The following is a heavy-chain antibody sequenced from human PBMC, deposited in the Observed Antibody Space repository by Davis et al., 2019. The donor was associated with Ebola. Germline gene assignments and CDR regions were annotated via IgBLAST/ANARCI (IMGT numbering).Heavy chain of an antibody. CDR2: ISWNSGSI. Sequence: PGGSLRLSCAASGFAFDDYAMHWVRQAPGKGLEWVSGISWNSGSIGYADSVKGRFTISRDNAKNSLYLQMNSLRVEDTALYYCARPKGTYCSGGSCYWSIWGLGTMVTVSS. J-gene: IGHJ3*02. D-gene: IGHD2-15*01. V-gene: IGHV3-9*01. CDR1: GFAFDDYA. CDR3: ARPKGTYCSGGSCYWSI.